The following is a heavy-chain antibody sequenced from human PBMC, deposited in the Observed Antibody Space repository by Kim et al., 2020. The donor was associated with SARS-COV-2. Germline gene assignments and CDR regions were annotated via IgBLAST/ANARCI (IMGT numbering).Heavy chain of an antibody. CDR1: GGTFSSYA. V-gene: IGHV1-69*13. D-gene: IGHD3-16*02. CDR2: IIPIFGTA. Sequence: SVKVSCKASGGTFSSYAISWVRQAPGQGLEWMGGIIPIFGTANYAQKFQGRVTITADESTSTAYMELSSLRSEDTAVYYCARAKLMITFGGVIAYWGQGTLVAVSS. CDR3: ARAKLMITFGGVIAY. J-gene: IGHJ4*02.